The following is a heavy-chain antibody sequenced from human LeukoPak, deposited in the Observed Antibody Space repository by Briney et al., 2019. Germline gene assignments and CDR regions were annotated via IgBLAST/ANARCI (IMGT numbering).Heavy chain of an antibody. CDR2: IYPGDSDT. D-gene: IGHD6-19*01. V-gene: IGHV5-51*01. Sequence: GESLKISCKASGYSFTNTFIGWVRQMPGKGLEWMGIIYPGDSDTRYSPSFQGQVTISADKSITTAYLQWSSLKASDTAMYYCASGSSGWYDYWGQGTLVTVSS. CDR1: GYSFTNTF. CDR3: ASGSSGWYDY. J-gene: IGHJ4*02.